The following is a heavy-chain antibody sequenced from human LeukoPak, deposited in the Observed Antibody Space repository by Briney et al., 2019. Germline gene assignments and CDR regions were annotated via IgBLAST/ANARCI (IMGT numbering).Heavy chain of an antibody. CDR1: GFTFSDYY. Sequence: GGSLRLSCAASGFTFSDYYMSWIRQAPGKGLEWVSYISSSGSTIYYADSVKGRFTISRDNAKNSLYLQMNSLRAEDTAVYYCARDRPESHNAFDIWGQGTMVTVSS. V-gene: IGHV3-11*04. CDR3: ARDRPESHNAFDI. D-gene: IGHD6-6*01. CDR2: ISSSGSTI. J-gene: IGHJ3*02.